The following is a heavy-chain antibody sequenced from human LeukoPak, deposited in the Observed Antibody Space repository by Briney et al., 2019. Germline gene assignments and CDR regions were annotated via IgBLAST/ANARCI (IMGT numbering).Heavy chain of an antibody. J-gene: IGHJ1*01. V-gene: IGHV4-34*01. CDR1: GGSFSGYY. CDR3: ARVRAGLRGNFQH. D-gene: IGHD4-17*01. CDR2: INHSGST. Sequence: SETLSLTCAVYGGSFSGYYWSWIRQPPGKGLEWIGEINHSGSTNYNPSLKSRVTISVDTSKNQFSLKLSSVTAVDTAVYYCARVRAGLRGNFQHWGQGTLVTVSS.